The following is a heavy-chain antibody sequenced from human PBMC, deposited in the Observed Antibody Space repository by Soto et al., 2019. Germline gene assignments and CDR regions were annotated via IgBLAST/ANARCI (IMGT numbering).Heavy chain of an antibody. CDR2: MNPNSGNT. Sequence: QVQLLQSGAEVKKPGASVKVSCKASGYTFTSYDINWVRQATGQGLEWMGWMNPNSGNTGYAQKFQGRVTMTRNTSISTAYMELSSLRSEDTAVYYCASPYPPTGYSSSWYSYYYGMDVWGQGTTVTVSS. D-gene: IGHD6-13*01. CDR1: GYTFTSYD. J-gene: IGHJ6*02. CDR3: ASPYPPTGYSSSWYSYYYGMDV. V-gene: IGHV1-8*01.